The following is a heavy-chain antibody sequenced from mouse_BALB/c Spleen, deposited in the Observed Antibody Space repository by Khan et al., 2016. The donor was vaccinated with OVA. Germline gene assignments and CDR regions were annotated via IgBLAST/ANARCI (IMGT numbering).Heavy chain of an antibody. J-gene: IGHJ2*01. CDR1: GYTFTTYW. CDR3: AGGRVDY. D-gene: IGHD1-1*01. CDR2: INPTFGYT. V-gene: IGHV1-4*01. Sequence: QVQLKQSGAELATPGASVKMSCKASGYTFTTYWMHWVKQRPGQGLEWIGYINPTFGYTYYNEKFKDKATLSADKSSSTAYMQLSSLTSEDAAVYYCAGGRVDYWGQGTTLTVSS.